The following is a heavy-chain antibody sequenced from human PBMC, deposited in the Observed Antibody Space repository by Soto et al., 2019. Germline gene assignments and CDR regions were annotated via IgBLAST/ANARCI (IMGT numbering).Heavy chain of an antibody. CDR2: ISWNSGSI. CDR1: GFTFDDYA. J-gene: IGHJ3*02. V-gene: IGHV3-9*01. Sequence: GGSLRLSCAASGFTFDDYAMHWVRQAPGKGLEWVSGISWNSGSIGYADSVKGRFTISRDNAKNSLYLQMNSLRAEDTALYYCAKDIGLRLGDLNAFDIWGQGTMVTVSS. D-gene: IGHD3-16*01. CDR3: AKDIGLRLGDLNAFDI.